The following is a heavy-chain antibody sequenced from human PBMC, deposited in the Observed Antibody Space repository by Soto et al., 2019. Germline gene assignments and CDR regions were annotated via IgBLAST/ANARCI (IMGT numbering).Heavy chain of an antibody. CDR2: IKTDGSEK. Sequence: GGSLRLSCAASEFTFSNYWMTWVRQAPGKGLEWLASIKTDGSEKYYVDSVKGRFTISRDNARNSLYLQMNSLRVEDAAAYYCVRWGLAPHFVLWGRGTLVTVSS. CDR3: VRWGLAPHFVL. D-gene: IGHD3-16*01. CDR1: EFTFSNYW. J-gene: IGHJ2*01. V-gene: IGHV3-7*05.